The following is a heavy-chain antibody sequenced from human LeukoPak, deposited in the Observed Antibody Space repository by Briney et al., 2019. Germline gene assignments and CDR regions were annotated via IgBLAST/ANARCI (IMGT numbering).Heavy chain of an antibody. V-gene: IGHV3-48*01. D-gene: IGHD1-1*01. Sequence: GGSLRLSCAASGLTFRTYAMNWVRQAPGKGLEWVSYISSSSSTIYYADSVKGRFTISRDNAKNSLYLQMNSLRAEDTAVYYCAREKVQGNAFDIWGQGTMVTVSS. CDR3: AREKVQGNAFDI. CDR2: ISSSSSTI. J-gene: IGHJ3*02. CDR1: GLTFRTYA.